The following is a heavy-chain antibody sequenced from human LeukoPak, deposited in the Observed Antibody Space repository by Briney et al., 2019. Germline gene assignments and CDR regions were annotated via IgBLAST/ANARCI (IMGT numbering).Heavy chain of an antibody. V-gene: IGHV1-46*01. D-gene: IGHD3-16*01. Sequence: ASVKVSCKASRYTFTSYYLHWVRQAPGQGLEWMGIINPSGGSTRYAQKFQGRVSMTRDTSTSTVYMELSSLRSEDTALYYCARGPYGDYSSWFDPWGQGTLVTVSS. CDR3: ARGPYGDYSSWFDP. CDR2: INPSGGST. J-gene: IGHJ5*02. CDR1: RYTFTSYY.